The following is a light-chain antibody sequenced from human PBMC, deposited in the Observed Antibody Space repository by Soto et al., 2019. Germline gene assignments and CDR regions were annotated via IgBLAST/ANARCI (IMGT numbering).Light chain of an antibody. CDR3: CSYAGSYTSRRV. Sequence: QSALTQPRSVSGSPGQSVTISCTGTSSDVGGYNYVSWYQQHPGKAPKLMIYDVSKRPSGVPDRFSGSKSGNTASLTISGLQAEDEADYYCCSYAGSYTSRRVFGGGTKLTVL. V-gene: IGLV2-11*01. CDR2: DVS. CDR1: SSDVGGYNY. J-gene: IGLJ2*01.